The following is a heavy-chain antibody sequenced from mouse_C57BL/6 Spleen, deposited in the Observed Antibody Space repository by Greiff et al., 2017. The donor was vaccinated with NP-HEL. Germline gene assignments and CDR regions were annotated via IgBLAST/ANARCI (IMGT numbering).Heavy chain of an antibody. Sequence: QVHVKQPGAELVRPGSSVKLSCKASGYTFTSYWMHWVKQRPIQGLEWIGNIDPSDSETHYNQKFKDKATLTVDKSSSTAYMQLSSLTSEDSAVYYCASGGYDLAWFAYWGQGTLVTVSA. CDR3: ASGGYDLAWFAY. CDR1: GYTFTSYW. J-gene: IGHJ3*01. CDR2: IDPSDSET. D-gene: IGHD2-2*01. V-gene: IGHV1-52*01.